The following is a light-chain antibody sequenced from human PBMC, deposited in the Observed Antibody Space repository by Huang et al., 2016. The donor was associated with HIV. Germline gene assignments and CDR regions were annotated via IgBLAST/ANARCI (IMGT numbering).Light chain of an antibody. CDR3: QQLSAYPLS. J-gene: IGKJ3*01. CDR1: HDINTY. Sequence: QLTQSPSSLSAAIGDRVTIACRASHDINTYLAWYQQKPWRAPKLLIYDASTLQTRGPSRLRGFGSGTAFSLTITSLQPDDCAVYYCQQLSAYPLSFGPGTTVD. CDR2: DAS. V-gene: IGKV1-9*01.